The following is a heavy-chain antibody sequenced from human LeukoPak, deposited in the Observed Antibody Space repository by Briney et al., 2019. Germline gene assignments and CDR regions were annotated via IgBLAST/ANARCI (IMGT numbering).Heavy chain of an antibody. CDR3: ARGIMYDSSWYFDY. D-gene: IGHD6-13*01. V-gene: IGHV4-4*07. CDR2: IYSSGST. CDR1: GGSINNYY. Sequence: PSETLSLTCTASGGSINNYYWNWVRQPAGKGLEWIGRIYSSGSTNYNPSLKSRVTMSVDTSKNQFSLKLSSVTAADTAVYYCARGIMYDSSWYFDYWGQGTLVTVSS. J-gene: IGHJ4*02.